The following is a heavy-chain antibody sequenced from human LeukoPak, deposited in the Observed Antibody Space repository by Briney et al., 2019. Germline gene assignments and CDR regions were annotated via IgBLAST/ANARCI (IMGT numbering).Heavy chain of an antibody. V-gene: IGHV1-46*01. CDR1: GYTFTSYA. J-gene: IGHJ4*02. CDR3: ARENTGGYNSGFDY. D-gene: IGHD5-12*01. Sequence: ASVKVSCKASGYTFTSYAMNWVRQAPGQGLEWMGIINPSGGSTSYVQKFQDRVTMTRDTSTSTVYMELSSLRSEDTAVYYCARENTGGYNSGFDYWGQGTLVTVSS. CDR2: INPSGGST.